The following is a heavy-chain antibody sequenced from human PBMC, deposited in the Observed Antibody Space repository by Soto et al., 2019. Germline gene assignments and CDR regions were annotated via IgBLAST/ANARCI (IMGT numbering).Heavy chain of an antibody. J-gene: IGHJ5*02. D-gene: IGHD6-6*01. CDR1: DDSISRSSFY. Sequence: SETLSLTCTVSDDSISRSSFYWGWIRPPPGKELEWIGSIYYSGSTNYNPSLKSRVTISVDTSKNQFSLKLSSVTAADTAVYYCAREGSREYSSSSVWFDPWGQGTLVTVSS. CDR2: IYYSGST. CDR3: AREGSREYSSSSVWFDP. V-gene: IGHV4-39*07.